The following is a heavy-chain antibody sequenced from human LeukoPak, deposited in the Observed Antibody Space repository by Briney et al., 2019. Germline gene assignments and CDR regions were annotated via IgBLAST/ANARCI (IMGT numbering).Heavy chain of an antibody. Sequence: SVKVSCKASGGTFSSYAISWVRQAPGQGLEWMGGIIPIFGTANYAQKFQGRVTITADKSASTAYMELSSLRSEDTAVYYCARDKYNCGGDCYSKEPDNWFDPWGQGTLVTVSS. CDR3: ARDKYNCGGDCYSKEPDNWFDP. V-gene: IGHV1-69*06. CDR1: GGTFSSYA. CDR2: IIPIFGTA. J-gene: IGHJ5*02. D-gene: IGHD2-21*02.